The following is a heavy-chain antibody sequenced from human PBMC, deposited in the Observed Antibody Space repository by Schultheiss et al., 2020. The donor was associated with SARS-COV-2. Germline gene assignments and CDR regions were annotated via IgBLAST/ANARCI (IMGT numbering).Heavy chain of an antibody. CDR2: ISSSSSYI. CDR1: GFTFSSYS. V-gene: IGHV3-21*01. D-gene: IGHD1-7*01. Sequence: GGSLRLSCAASGFTFSSYSMNWVRQAPGQGLEWVSSISSSSSYIYYADSVKGRFTISRDNAKNSLYLQMNSLRAEDTAVYYCARAKDPNWNYARPFDPWGYGALVTVSS. CDR3: ARAKDPNWNYARPFDP. J-gene: IGHJ5*02.